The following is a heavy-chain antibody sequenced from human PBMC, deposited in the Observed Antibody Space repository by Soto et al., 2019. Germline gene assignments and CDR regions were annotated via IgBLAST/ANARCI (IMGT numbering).Heavy chain of an antibody. J-gene: IGHJ5*02. CDR3: AGDGAGAYGPGWFDP. Sequence: SETLSLTCTVSGDSISRGGYYWNWIRQHPRKGLEWIGYIYHSGSTNYNPSLKSRVTISVDTSKNQLSLELSSVTAADTAIYYCAGDGAGAYGPGWFDPWGQGILVTVSS. V-gene: IGHV4-31*03. CDR2: IYHSGST. D-gene: IGHD2-21*01. CDR1: GDSISRGGYY.